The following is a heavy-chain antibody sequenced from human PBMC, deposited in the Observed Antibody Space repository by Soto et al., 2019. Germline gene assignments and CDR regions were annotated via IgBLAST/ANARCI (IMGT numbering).Heavy chain of an antibody. CDR3: AGGHDAVVQAGRRENHYYYRMDV. CDR1: GGSISGDYY. J-gene: IGHJ6*02. CDR2: IHYSGSS. V-gene: IGHV4-30-4*08. D-gene: IGHD2-2*01. Sequence: QVRLHESGPGLVKPSQTLSLTCSVSGGSISGDYYWSWIRQSPEKGLEWIGYIHYSGSSYSNPALQSRLSMSLDTSKNQFSLKLRSVTAADTAVYYCAGGHDAVVQAGRRENHYYYRMDVWGQGTTVTVSS.